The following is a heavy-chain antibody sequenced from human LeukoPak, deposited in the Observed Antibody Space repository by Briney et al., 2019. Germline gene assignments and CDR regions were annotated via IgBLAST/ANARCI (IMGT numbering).Heavy chain of an antibody. CDR1: GYTFTSYG. J-gene: IGHJ4*02. CDR3: AREEANSGTYYVDY. CDR2: ISAYNGST. Sequence: ASVNVSCKASGYTFTSYGISWVRQAPGQGLEWMGWISAYNGSTNYAQKLQGRVTMTTDTSTSTAYMELRSLRSDDTAVYYCAREEANSGTYYVDYWGQGTLVTVSS. V-gene: IGHV1-18*01. D-gene: IGHD1-26*01.